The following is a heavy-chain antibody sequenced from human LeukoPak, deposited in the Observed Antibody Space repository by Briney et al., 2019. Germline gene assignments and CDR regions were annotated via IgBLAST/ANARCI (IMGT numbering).Heavy chain of an antibody. J-gene: IGHJ4*02. CDR3: ARVRGYSYGLLDY. D-gene: IGHD5-18*01. V-gene: IGHV3-7*03. Sequence: GGSLRLSCAASGFTFSSYWINWVRQAPGKGLEWVANINQDGSEKYYVDSVKGRFTISRDNAKNSLYLQMNSLRAEDTAVYYCARVRGYSYGLLDYWGQGTLVTVSS. CDR2: INQDGSEK. CDR1: GFTFSSYW.